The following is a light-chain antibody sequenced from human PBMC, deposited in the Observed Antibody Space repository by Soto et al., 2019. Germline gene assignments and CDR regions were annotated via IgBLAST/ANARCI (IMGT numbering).Light chain of an antibody. CDR1: SSDVGGYNY. CDR3: CSYTSDSSLV. J-gene: IGLJ2*01. V-gene: IGLV2-14*01. Sequence: QSVLTQAASVSGSPGQSITISCTGTSSDVGGYNYVSWYQQHPGKAPKLMIYEVSNRPSGVSNRFSGSKSGNTASLTISGLQAEDEADYYCCSYTSDSSLVFGGGTKLTVL. CDR2: EVS.